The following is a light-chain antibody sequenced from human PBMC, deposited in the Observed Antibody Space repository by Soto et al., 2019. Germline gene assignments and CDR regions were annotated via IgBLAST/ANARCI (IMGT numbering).Light chain of an antibody. V-gene: IGKV4-1*01. CDR2: WAS. J-gene: IGKJ2*01. CDR1: QSVLYSSNNKNY. Sequence: DIVMTQSPDSLAVSLGERATINCKSSQSVLYSSNNKNYLGWYQQKPGQSPNLLIYWASTRESGVPDRFSGSGSGTEFTLIISSLQAEDVAVYYCQQYYSIPYTFGQGTKLEIK. CDR3: QQYYSIPYT.